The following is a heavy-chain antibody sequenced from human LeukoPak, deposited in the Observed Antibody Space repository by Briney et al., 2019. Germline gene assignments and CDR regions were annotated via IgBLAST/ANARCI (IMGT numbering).Heavy chain of an antibody. Sequence: SETLSLTCTVSGGSISISSYYWGWIRQPPGKGLEWIGSIYYSGSTYYNPSLKSRVTISVDTSKNQFSLKLSSVTAADTAVYYCARHETSIAAADDPWGQGTLVTVSS. V-gene: IGHV4-39*01. CDR1: GGSISISSYY. D-gene: IGHD6-13*01. CDR2: IYYSGST. CDR3: ARHETSIAAADDP. J-gene: IGHJ5*02.